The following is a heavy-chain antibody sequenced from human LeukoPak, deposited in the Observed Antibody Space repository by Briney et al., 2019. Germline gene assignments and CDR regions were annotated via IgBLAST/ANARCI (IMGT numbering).Heavy chain of an antibody. Sequence: GGSLRLSCAASGFTVSSNYMSWVRQAPGKGLEWVSAISGSGGSTYYADSVKGRFTISRDNSKNTLYLQMNSLRAEDTAVYYCAKAKDSGWYHTDYWGQGTLVTVSS. CDR3: AKAKDSGWYHTDY. V-gene: IGHV3-23*01. J-gene: IGHJ4*02. D-gene: IGHD6-19*01. CDR2: ISGSGGST. CDR1: GFTVSSNY.